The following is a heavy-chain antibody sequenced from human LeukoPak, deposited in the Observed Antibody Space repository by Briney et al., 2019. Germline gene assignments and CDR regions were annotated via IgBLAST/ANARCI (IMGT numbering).Heavy chain of an antibody. CDR2: IYSGGST. CDR3: ARDLHYYVAMDV. Sequence: GGSLRLSCAASGFIVRSNYMSWVRQAPGKGLEWVSVIYSGGSTYHADSVRGRFTISRDNSKNTLYLQMNSLRAEDTALYYCARDLHYYVAMDVWGQGTTVTVSS. J-gene: IGHJ6*02. CDR1: GFIVRSNY. V-gene: IGHV3-66*01. D-gene: IGHD3-10*02.